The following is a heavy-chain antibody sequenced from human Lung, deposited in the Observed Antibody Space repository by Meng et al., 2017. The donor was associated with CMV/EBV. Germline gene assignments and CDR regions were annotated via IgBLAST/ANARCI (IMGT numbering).Heavy chain of an antibody. J-gene: IGHJ4*02. CDR2: ISAYNGDT. D-gene: IGHD3-3*01. CDR1: CYICNSYG. V-gene: IGHV1-18*01. CDR3: AGFAVGITSGDY. Sequence: QGQVWHSGAVVPTPGAAVKVTGKASCYICNSYGCSWVRQAPGKGPEWMGRISAYNGDTNYAQTLQGVVTLTKDTSTSTAYMELRSLASDDTAVYYCAGFAVGITSGDYWGQGTLVTVSS.